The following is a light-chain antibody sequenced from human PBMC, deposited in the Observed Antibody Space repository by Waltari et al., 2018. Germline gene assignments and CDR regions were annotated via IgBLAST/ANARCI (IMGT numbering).Light chain of an antibody. Sequence: DIQMTQSPSTLSASVGDRVTISCRASQSVGTWLAWYQQKPGKAPKLLIYMASSLESGVPSRFSGSGSETEFTLTISSLQPDDFATYSCQQYSSFSTFGQGTKL. J-gene: IGKJ2*01. V-gene: IGKV1-5*03. CDR2: MAS. CDR1: QSVGTW. CDR3: QQYSSFST.